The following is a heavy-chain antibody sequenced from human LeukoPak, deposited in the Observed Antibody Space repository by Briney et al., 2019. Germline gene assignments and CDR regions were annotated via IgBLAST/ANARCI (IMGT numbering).Heavy chain of an antibody. D-gene: IGHD3-10*01. CDR3: ARTGPLLWFGELRSYYFDY. CDR2: INAGNGNT. Sequence: ASVKVSCKASGYTFTSYAMHWVRQAPGQRLEWMGWINAGNGNTKYSQKFQGRVTITRDTSASTAYMELSSLRSEDTAVYYCARTGPLLWFGELRSYYFDYWGQGTLVTVSS. J-gene: IGHJ4*02. V-gene: IGHV1-3*01. CDR1: GYTFTSYA.